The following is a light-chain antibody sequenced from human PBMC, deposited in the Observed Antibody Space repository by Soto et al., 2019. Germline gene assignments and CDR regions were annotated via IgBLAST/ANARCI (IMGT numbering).Light chain of an antibody. CDR2: GNS. CDR3: HSYDSSLTALVI. CDR1: SSNIGAGYD. Sequence: QSVLTQPPSVSGAPGQGVTISCTGSSSNIGAGYDVHWYQQLPGTAPKLPIYGNSNRPSGVPDRFSGSKSGTSASLAITGLQAEDEALYYCHSYDSSLTALVIFGGGTKLTVL. J-gene: IGLJ2*01. V-gene: IGLV1-40*01.